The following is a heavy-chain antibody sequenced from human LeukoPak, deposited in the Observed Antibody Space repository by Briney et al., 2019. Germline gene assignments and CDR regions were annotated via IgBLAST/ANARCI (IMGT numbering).Heavy chain of an antibody. CDR2: ISAYNGNT. J-gene: IGHJ4*02. Sequence: GASVKVSCKASGYTFTSYGISWVRQAPGQGLEWMGWISAYNGNTNYAQKLQGRVTMTTDTSTSTAYMELRSLRSDDTAVYYCARVVEQQLVRTPYYFDYWGQGTLVTVSS. CDR3: ARVVEQQLVRTPYYFDY. CDR1: GYTFTSYG. D-gene: IGHD6-13*01. V-gene: IGHV1-18*01.